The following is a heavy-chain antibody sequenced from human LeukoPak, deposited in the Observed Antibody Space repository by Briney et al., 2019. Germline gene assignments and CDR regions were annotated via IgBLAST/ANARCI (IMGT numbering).Heavy chain of an antibody. CDR2: ISSSSSYI. CDR1: GFTFSSYS. Sequence: GGSLRLSCAASGFTFSSYSMNWVRQAPGKGLEWVSSISSSSSYIYYADSVKGRFTISRDNAKNSLYLQMNSLRAEDTAVYYCARDYYDSSGYEEGGYYYYMDVWGKGTTVTVSS. D-gene: IGHD3-22*01. V-gene: IGHV3-21*01. CDR3: ARDYYDSSGYEEGGYYYYMDV. J-gene: IGHJ6*03.